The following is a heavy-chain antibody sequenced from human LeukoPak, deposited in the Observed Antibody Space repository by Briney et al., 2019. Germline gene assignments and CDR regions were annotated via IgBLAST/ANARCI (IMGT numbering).Heavy chain of an antibody. CDR1: GGSFSGYY. D-gene: IGHD3-3*01. CDR3: ARASPADDFWSGYYNSWFDP. Sequence: PSETLSLTCAVYGGSFSGYYWSWIRQPPGKGLEWIGEINHSGSTNYNPSLKSRVTISVDTSKNQFSLKLSSVTAADTAVYYCARASPADDFWSGYYNSWFDPWGQGTLVTVSS. J-gene: IGHJ5*02. CDR2: INHSGST. V-gene: IGHV4-34*01.